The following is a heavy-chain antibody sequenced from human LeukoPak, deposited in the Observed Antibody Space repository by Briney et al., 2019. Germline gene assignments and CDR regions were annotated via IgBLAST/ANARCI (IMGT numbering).Heavy chain of an antibody. D-gene: IGHD3-10*01. CDR3: AKELRNRCTMVRGALFPFDP. J-gene: IGHJ5*02. Sequence: GGSLRLSCAASGFTFSSYAMSWVRQAPGKGLEWVSAISGSGGSTYYADSVKGRFTISRDNSKNTLYLQMNSLRAEDTAVYYCAKELRNRCTMVRGALFPFDPWGQGTLVTVSS. V-gene: IGHV3-23*01. CDR1: GFTFSSYA. CDR2: ISGSGGST.